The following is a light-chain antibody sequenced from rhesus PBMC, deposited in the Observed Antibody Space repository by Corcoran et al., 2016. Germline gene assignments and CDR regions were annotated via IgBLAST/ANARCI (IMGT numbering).Light chain of an antibody. CDR1: QGISSW. CDR2: KAS. J-gene: IGKJ2*01. Sequence: DIQMTQSPSSLSASVGDKVTITCRASQGISSWLAWYKQKPGGAPKLLIYKASSLQTGVPSRFSGSGSGTDYTLNISSLQPEDSATYYCQQGYNIPYTFGQGTTVEIK. CDR3: QQGYNIPYT. V-gene: IGKV1-18*01.